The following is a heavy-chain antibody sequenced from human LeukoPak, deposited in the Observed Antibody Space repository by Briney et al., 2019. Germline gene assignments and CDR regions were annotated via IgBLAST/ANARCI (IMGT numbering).Heavy chain of an antibody. D-gene: IGHD6-19*01. CDR3: AGAVAGLIDY. Sequence: GSLRLSCAASGFTFSSYWMSWVRQAPGKGLEWIGYIYYSGSTNYNPSLKSRVTISVDTSKNQFSLKLSSVTAADTAVYYCAGAVAGLIDYWGQGTLVTVSS. CDR1: GFTFSSYW. CDR2: IYYSGST. J-gene: IGHJ4*02. V-gene: IGHV4-59*01.